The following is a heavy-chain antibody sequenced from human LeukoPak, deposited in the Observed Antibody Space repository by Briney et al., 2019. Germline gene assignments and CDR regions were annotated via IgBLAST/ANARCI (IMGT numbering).Heavy chain of an antibody. Sequence: ASVKVSCKASGYTFTSYYMHWVRQAPGQGLEGMGIINPSGGSTSYAQKFQGRVTMTRDTSTSTVYMELSSLRSEDTAVYYCARGYDYVWGSYRYRDGYYFDYWGQGTLVTVSS. CDR1: GYTFTSYY. D-gene: IGHD3-16*02. J-gene: IGHJ4*02. CDR3: ARGYDYVWGSYRYRDGYYFDY. CDR2: INPSGGST. V-gene: IGHV1-46*01.